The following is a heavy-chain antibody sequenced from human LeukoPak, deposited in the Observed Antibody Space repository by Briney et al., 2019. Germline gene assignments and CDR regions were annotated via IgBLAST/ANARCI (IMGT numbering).Heavy chain of an antibody. D-gene: IGHD6-13*01. CDR1: GFTFSSYG. CDR2: ISYDGGNN. CDR3: AKDQVLGNSRYSLEH. Sequence: PGGSLRLSCTASGFTFSSYGVHWVRQAPGEGLEWVALISYDGGNNYYADSVKGRFTISRENSKNTLYLQMNSLRTEDTAVYYCAKDQVLGNSRYSLEHWGQGTLVTVSS. V-gene: IGHV3-30*18. J-gene: IGHJ1*01.